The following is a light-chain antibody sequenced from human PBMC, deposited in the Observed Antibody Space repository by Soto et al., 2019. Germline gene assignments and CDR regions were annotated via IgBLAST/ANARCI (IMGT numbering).Light chain of an antibody. Sequence: PVLTQSPSASASLGASVKLTCTLSSGHSSYAIAWHQQQPEKGPRYLMKLNSDGTHSKGDGIPDRFSGSSSGAERYLTISRLQSEDEADYYCQTWGTGIYVFGGGTQLTVL. CDR1: SGHSSYA. CDR3: QTWGTGIYV. J-gene: IGLJ7*01. CDR2: LNSDGTH. V-gene: IGLV4-69*01.